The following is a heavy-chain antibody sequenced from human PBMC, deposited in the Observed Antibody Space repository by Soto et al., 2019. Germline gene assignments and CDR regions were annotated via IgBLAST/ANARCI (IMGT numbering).Heavy chain of an antibody. CDR2: INHSGST. D-gene: IGHD1-26*01. CDR3: ARLGGSYAVPHFDY. CDR1: GGSGGSFSGYY. J-gene: IGHJ4*02. Sequence: SSETLSLTCAVYGGSGGSFSGYYWSWIRQPPGKGLEWIGEINHSGSTNYNPSLKSRVTLSVDTSKNQFSLKLSSVTAADTAVYYCARLGGSYAVPHFDYWGQGTLVTVSS. V-gene: IGHV4-34*01.